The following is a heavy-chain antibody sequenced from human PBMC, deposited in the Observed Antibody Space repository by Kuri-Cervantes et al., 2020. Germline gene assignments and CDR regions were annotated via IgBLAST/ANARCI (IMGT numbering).Heavy chain of an antibody. CDR2: FDPEDGET. Sequence: ASVKISCKVSGYTLTELSMHWVRRAPGKGLEWMGGFDPEDGETIYAQKFQGRVTMTRDTSTSTVYMELSSLRSEDTAVYYCARGIPAGWRNSHVSWFDPWGQGTLVTVSS. CDR1: GYTLTELS. J-gene: IGHJ5*02. D-gene: IGHD4-23*01. V-gene: IGHV1-24*01. CDR3: ARGIPAGWRNSHVSWFDP.